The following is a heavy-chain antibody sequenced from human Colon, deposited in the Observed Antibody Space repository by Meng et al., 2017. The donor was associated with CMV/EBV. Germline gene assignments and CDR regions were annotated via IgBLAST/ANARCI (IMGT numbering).Heavy chain of an antibody. J-gene: IGHJ4*02. V-gene: IGHV3-21*01. Sequence: GGSLRLSCEASGFTFSAYDMSWVRQAPGEGPKWVSSVSSSSSSIYYADSVKGRFTISRDNAKNSLFLQMHSLRAEDAAVYYCARIGSRTRRIATPRSQTWHYFDFWGRGTLVTVSS. CDR2: VSSSSSSI. CDR1: GFTFSAYD. CDR3: ARIGSRTRRIATPRSQTWHYFDF. D-gene: IGHD6-13*01.